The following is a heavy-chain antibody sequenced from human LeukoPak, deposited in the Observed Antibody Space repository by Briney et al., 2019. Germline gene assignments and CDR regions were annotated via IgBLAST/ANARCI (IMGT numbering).Heavy chain of an antibody. Sequence: GASVKVSCKVSGYTLTELSMHWVRQAPGKGLEWMGGFDPEDGETIYAQKFQGRVTITTDESTSTAYMELSSLRSEDTAVYYCARVYYDSSGWTALDAFDIWGQGTMVTVSS. CDR3: ARVYYDSSGWTALDAFDI. V-gene: IGHV1-24*01. CDR2: FDPEDGET. D-gene: IGHD3-22*01. J-gene: IGHJ3*02. CDR1: GYTLTELS.